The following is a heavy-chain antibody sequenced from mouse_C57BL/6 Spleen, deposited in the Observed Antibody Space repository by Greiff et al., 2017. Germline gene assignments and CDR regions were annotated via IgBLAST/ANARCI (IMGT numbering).Heavy chain of an antibody. V-gene: IGHV1-50*01. CDR1: GYTFTSYW. CDR2: IDPSDSYT. Sequence: QVQLQQPGAELVKPGASVKLSCKASGYTFTSYWMQWVKQRPGQGLEWIGEIDPSDSYTNYNQKFKGKATLTVDTSSSTAYMQLSSLTSEDSAVYYCARSDYSNYGGFAYWGQGTLVTVSA. J-gene: IGHJ3*01. D-gene: IGHD2-5*01. CDR3: ARSDYSNYGGFAY.